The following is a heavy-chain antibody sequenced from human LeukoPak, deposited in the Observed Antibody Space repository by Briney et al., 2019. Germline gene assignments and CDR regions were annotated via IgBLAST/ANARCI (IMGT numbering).Heavy chain of an antibody. Sequence: GGSLRLFCAVSGFTFSSYAMHWVRQAPGKGLEWVAVISYDGSNKYYADSVKGRFTISRDNALNSLYLQMNSLRAEDTAIYYCARSIPYGTTWYGRSDYWGQGTLVTVSS. J-gene: IGHJ4*02. CDR1: GFTFSSYA. CDR2: ISYDGSNK. CDR3: ARSIPYGTTWYGRSDY. V-gene: IGHV3-30-3*01. D-gene: IGHD6-13*01.